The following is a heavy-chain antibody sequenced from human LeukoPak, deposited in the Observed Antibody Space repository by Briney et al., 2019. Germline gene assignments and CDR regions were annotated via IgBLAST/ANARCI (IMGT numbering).Heavy chain of an antibody. CDR2: ISAYNGNT. J-gene: IGHJ6*04. V-gene: IGHV1-18*01. D-gene: IGHD3-3*01. CDR1: GYTFTSYG. Sequence: ASVKVSCKASGYTFTSYGISWVRQAPGQGLEWMGWISAYNGNTNYAQKLQGRVTMTTDTSTSTAYMELRGLRSDDTAVYYCARVSTIFGVATGMDVWGKGTTVTVSS. CDR3: ARVSTIFGVATGMDV.